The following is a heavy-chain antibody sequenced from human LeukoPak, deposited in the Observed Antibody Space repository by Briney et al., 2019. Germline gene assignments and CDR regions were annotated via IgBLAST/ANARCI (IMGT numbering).Heavy chain of an antibody. CDR1: GGSFSDYS. CDR2: VNHSGST. V-gene: IGHV4-34*01. Sequence: SETLSLTCAVYGGSFSDYSWSWIRQPPGKGLEWIGEVNHSGSTNYNPSLKSRVTISADTSKNQFSLKLSSVTAADTAVYYCARVWRNTRYNSNYYYYGLDVWGQGTTVTVSS. CDR3: ARVWRNTRYNSNYYYYGLDV. D-gene: IGHD6-13*01. J-gene: IGHJ6*02.